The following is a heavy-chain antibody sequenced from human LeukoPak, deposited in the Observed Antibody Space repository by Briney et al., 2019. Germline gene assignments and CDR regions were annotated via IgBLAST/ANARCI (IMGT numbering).Heavy chain of an antibody. Sequence: GGSLRLSCAASGFTFSSYDMHWVRQATGKGLGWVSAIGTAGDTYYPGSVKGRFTISRENAKNSLYLQMNSLRAEDTAVYYCARDSSGYGAFDIWGQGTMVTVSS. CDR1: GFTFSSYD. J-gene: IGHJ3*02. CDR2: IGTAGDT. CDR3: ARDSSGYGAFDI. V-gene: IGHV3-13*01. D-gene: IGHD3-22*01.